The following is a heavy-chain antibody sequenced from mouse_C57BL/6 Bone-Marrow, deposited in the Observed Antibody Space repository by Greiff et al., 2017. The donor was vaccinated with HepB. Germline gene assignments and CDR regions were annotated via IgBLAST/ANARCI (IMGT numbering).Heavy chain of an antibody. V-gene: IGHV1-22*01. CDR2: INPNNGGT. J-gene: IGHJ1*03. CDR3: ARREVTTHWYFDV. D-gene: IGHD2-5*01. CDR1: GYTFTDYN. Sequence: VQLQQPGPELVKPGASVKMSCKASGYTFTDYNMHWVKQSHGKSLEWIGYINPNNGGTSYNQKFKGKATLTVKKSSSTAYMELRSLTSEDAAVYYCARREVTTHWYFDVWGTGTTVTVSS.